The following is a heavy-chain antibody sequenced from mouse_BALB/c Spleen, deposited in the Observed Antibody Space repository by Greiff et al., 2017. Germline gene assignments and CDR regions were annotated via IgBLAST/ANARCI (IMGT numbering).Heavy chain of an antibody. D-gene: IGHD4-1*01. J-gene: IGHJ2*01. CDR3: TRWGLGYFDY. V-gene: IGHV1-15*01. CDR1: GYTFTDYE. CDR2: IDPETGGT. Sequence: QVQLQQSGAELVRPGASVTLSCKASGYTFTDYEMHWVKQTPVHGLEWIGAIDPETGGTAYNQKFKGKATLTADKSSSTAYMELRSLTSEDSAVYYCTRWGLGYFDYWGQGTTLTVSS.